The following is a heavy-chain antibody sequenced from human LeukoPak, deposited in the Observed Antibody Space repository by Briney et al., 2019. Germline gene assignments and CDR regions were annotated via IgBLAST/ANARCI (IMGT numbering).Heavy chain of an antibody. Sequence: GGSLRLSCAASGFIFRSYAMSWVRQAPGKGLEWVSVISGNGGNTYYADSVKGRFTISRDNSKNTLYLQMNSLRGEDTAVYYCAKDSGASGSLIDYWGQGTLVTVSS. D-gene: IGHD3-10*01. J-gene: IGHJ4*02. V-gene: IGHV3-23*01. CDR1: GFIFRSYA. CDR3: AKDSGASGSLIDY. CDR2: ISGNGGNT.